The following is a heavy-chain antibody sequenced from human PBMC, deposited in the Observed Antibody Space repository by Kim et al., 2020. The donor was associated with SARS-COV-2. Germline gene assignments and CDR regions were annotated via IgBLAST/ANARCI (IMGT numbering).Heavy chain of an antibody. CDR3: TTHYYYDSSGYSPDY. D-gene: IGHD3-22*01. CDR2: IKSKTDGGTT. J-gene: IGHJ4*02. CDR1: GFTFSNAW. V-gene: IGHV3-15*01. Sequence: GGSLRLSCAASGFTFSNAWMSWVRQAPGKGLEWVGRIKSKTDGGTTDYAAPVKGRFTISRDDSKNTLYLQMNSLKTEDTAVYYCTTHYYYDSSGYSPDYWGQRTLVTVSS.